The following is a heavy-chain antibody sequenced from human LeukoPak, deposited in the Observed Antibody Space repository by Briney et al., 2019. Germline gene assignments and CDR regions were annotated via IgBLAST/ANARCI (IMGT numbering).Heavy chain of an antibody. J-gene: IGHJ4*02. V-gene: IGHV4-59*08. CDR1: GGSISSYY. CDR3: ARTYDYVWGSYRSHSFDS. Sequence: SETLSLTCTVSGGSISSYYWNWIRQPPGKGLEWIGYISYSGTTNYNPSLKSRVTISMDVSKNHFSLKLSSVTAADTAVYYCARTYDYVWGSYRSHSFDSWGQGTLVTVSS. D-gene: IGHD3-16*02. CDR2: ISYSGTT.